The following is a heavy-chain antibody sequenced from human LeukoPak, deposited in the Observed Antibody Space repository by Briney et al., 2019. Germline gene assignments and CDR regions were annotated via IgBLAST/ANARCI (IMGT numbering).Heavy chain of an antibody. CDR2: ISGSGGST. V-gene: IGHV3-23*01. CDR3: AKWFGDLLFSCFDP. J-gene: IGHJ5*02. Sequence: GGSLRLSCAASGFTFSSYAMSWVRQAPRKGLEWVSGISGSGGSTFYADSVKGRLTISRDNSKNTLYLEMNSLRAEDTAVYYCAKWFGDLLFSCFDPWGQGTLVTVSS. D-gene: IGHD3-10*01. CDR1: GFTFSSYA.